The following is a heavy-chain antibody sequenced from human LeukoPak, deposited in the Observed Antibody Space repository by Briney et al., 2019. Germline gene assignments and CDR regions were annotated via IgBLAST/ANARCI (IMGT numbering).Heavy chain of an antibody. D-gene: IGHD2-2*01. V-gene: IGHV3-23*01. CDR1: GFTFSSYA. J-gene: IGHJ4*02. Sequence: GGSLRLSCAASGFTFSSYAMSWVRQARGKGLEWVSAIGGSGGSTYYADSVKGRFTISRDNSKNTLYLQMNSLRAEDTAVYYCAKGRRGSSTSCYDYWGQGTLVTVSS. CDR2: IGGSGGST. CDR3: AKGRRGSSTSCYDY.